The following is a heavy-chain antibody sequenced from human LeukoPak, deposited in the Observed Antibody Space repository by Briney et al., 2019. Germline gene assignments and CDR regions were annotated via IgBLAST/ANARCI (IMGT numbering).Heavy chain of an antibody. CDR3: AKDGHGYQLLMDV. J-gene: IGHJ6*02. V-gene: IGHV3-23*01. Sequence: GGSLRLSCAASGFTFSSYAMSWVRQAPGKGLEWVTAISGSGGSTYYADSVKGRFTISRDNSKNTLYLQMNSLRAEDTAVYYCAKDGHGYQLLMDVWGQGTTVTVSS. CDR1: GFTFSSYA. D-gene: IGHD2-2*01. CDR2: ISGSGGST.